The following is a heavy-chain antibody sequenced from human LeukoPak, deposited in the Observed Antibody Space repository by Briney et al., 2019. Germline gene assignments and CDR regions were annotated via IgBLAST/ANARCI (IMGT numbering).Heavy chain of an antibody. CDR1: GGTFSNYA. D-gene: IGHD5-12*01. V-gene: IGHV1-69*04. J-gene: IGHJ5*02. Sequence: SVKVSCKASGGTFSNYAISWVRQAPGQGLEWMGRIIPFVGITNYAQKFQGRATITADKSMSTAYMELSSLRSEDTAVYYCARRKYSSYDYVTIDWFDPWGQGTLVTVSS. CDR3: ARRKYSSYDYVTIDWFDP. CDR2: IIPFVGIT.